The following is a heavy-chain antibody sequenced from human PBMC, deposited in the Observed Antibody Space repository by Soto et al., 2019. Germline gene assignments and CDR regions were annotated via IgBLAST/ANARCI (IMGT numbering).Heavy chain of an antibody. D-gene: IGHD3-22*01. Sequence: PGGSLRLSCAASGFTFSSYTMNWVRQAPGKGLEWVSSISSGSSYIYYADSVKGLFTISRDNAKNSLYLQMNSLRAEDTTVYYCARDNYYDSNSNGLTWGQGTLVTVSS. CDR2: ISSGSSYI. CDR3: ARDNYYDSNSNGLT. V-gene: IGHV3-21*01. J-gene: IGHJ5*02. CDR1: GFTFSSYT.